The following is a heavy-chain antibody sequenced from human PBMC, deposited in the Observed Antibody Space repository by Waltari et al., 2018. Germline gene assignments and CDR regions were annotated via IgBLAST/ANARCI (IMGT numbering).Heavy chain of an antibody. V-gene: IGHV3-53*01. D-gene: IGHD2-21*01. Sequence: VQLVDSGGALIQPGGSRRLSSAAAGFNVSEEFMTWVRQAPGKGLEWVSMIYKDGTPKYADSVKGRFTISRDTSENTVHLEMNSLRAEDTAVYYCARLGGALWGQGTPVTVSS. CDR1: GFNVSEEF. CDR3: ARLGGAL. CDR2: IYKDGTP. J-gene: IGHJ4*02.